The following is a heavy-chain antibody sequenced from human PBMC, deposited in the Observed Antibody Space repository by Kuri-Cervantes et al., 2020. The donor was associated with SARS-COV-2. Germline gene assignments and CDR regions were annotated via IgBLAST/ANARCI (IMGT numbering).Heavy chain of an antibody. Sequence: GSLRLSCTVSGSSVSSPNYWGWLRQPPGKGLEWIGSIYHSGTTYYNPSLKSRVTISVDTSKNQFSLKLSSVAAAETAVYYCARTQLGMNMDVWGKGTTVTVSS. D-gene: IGHD7-27*01. CDR3: ARTQLGMNMDV. CDR1: GSSVSSPNY. V-gene: IGHV4-38-2*02. J-gene: IGHJ6*03. CDR2: IYHSGTT.